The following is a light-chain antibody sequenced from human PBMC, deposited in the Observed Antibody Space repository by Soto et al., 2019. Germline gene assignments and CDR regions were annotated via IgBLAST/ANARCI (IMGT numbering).Light chain of an antibody. CDR1: QSISDT. Sequence: EIVMTQSPATLSVSPGGRATLSCRASQSISDTLAWYQQKPGQAPRLLIHGASSRATGIPDRISGSGSGTDFTLTISRLEPEDFAVYYCHQYGSSPATFGQGTKVDIK. CDR3: HQYGSSPAT. V-gene: IGKV3-20*01. CDR2: GAS. J-gene: IGKJ1*01.